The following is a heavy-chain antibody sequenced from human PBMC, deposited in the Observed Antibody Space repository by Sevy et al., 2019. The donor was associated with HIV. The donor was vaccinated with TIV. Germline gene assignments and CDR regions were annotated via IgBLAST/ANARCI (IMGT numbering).Heavy chain of an antibody. V-gene: IGHV3-23*01. D-gene: IGHD2-8*01. J-gene: IGHJ4*02. CDR1: GFTFAKYS. CDR2: FSFGCGRI. Sequence: GGSLRLSCAASGFTFAKYSMSWVRQAPGKGLEWVSTFSFGCGRINYADSVKGRFTISRDDSKNTQFLHMNSLGAEDTATYFCAREGCTQPHDYWGQGTLVTVSS. CDR3: AREGCTQPHDY.